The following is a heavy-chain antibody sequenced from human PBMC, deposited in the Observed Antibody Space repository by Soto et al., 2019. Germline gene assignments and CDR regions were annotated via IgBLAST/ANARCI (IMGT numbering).Heavy chain of an antibody. J-gene: IGHJ6*02. Sequence: SETLSLTCDVSGDTISTGGYTWAWIRQPPGKALEWIGHTYHSGNTYYNPSLKSRVTISVDTSKNQVSLKLSSVTAADTAMYFCARQVSSAWPPYYYDMDVWGQGTTVTVSS. CDR3: ARQVSSAWPPYYYDMDV. V-gene: IGHV4-30-2*01. CDR2: TYHSGNT. D-gene: IGHD6-25*01. CDR1: GDTISTGGYT.